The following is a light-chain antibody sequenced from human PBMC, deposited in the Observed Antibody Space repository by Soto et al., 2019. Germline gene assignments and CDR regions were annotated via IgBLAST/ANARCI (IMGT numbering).Light chain of an antibody. CDR2: DIS. Sequence: EVVMRPSPSTLSVSPWERATPSCRASQNLRSSLAWYQQKPGQAPRLLIYDISTRAAAIPARFSGSGSGTDFTLTVSSLEPEDFALYYCQQRSNRITFGQGTRLEIK. J-gene: IGKJ5*01. V-gene: IGKV3-11*01. CDR1: QNLRSS. CDR3: QQRSNRIT.